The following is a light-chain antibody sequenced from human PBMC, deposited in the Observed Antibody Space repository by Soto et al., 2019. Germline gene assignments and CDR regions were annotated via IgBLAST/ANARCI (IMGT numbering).Light chain of an antibody. V-gene: IGKV1-9*01. CDR1: QGISSY. CDR2: AAS. CDR3: QQLNSYPPNT. J-gene: IGKJ2*01. Sequence: DIPLTQSPSFLSASVGDRVTITCRASQGISSYLAWYQQKPGKAPKLLIYAASTLQSGVPSRFSGSGSGTEFSLKISRLQPEDFATYYCQQLNSYPPNTFGQGTKLEIK.